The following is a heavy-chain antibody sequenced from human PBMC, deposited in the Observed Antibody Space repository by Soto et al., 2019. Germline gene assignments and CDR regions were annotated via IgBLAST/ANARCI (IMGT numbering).Heavy chain of an antibody. D-gene: IGHD3-3*01. J-gene: IGHJ3*02. Sequence: QLQLQESGPGLVKPSETLSLTCTVSGGSISSSSYYWGWIRQPPGKGLEWIGSNYYSGSTYYNPSLKSRVTISVDTSKNQFSLKLSSVTAADTAVYYCARRRLKRRSGDDAFDIWGQGTMVTVSS. V-gene: IGHV4-39*01. CDR1: GGSISSSSYY. CDR3: ARRRLKRRSGDDAFDI. CDR2: NYYSGST.